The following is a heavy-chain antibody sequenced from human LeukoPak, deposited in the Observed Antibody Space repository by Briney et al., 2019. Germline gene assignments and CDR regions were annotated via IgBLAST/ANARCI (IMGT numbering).Heavy chain of an antibody. CDR3: ARHQGGSYSDY. CDR1: GYKFTSYW. D-gene: IGHD1-26*01. V-gene: IGHV5-51*01. CDR2: IYPGDSET. J-gene: IGHJ4*02. Sequence: GESLKISCKVSGYKFTSYWIAWVRQMPGKGLEWMGIIYPGDSETRYSPSLQGQVTISADKSITTAYLQWTSLKASDTAMYYCARHQGGSYSDYWGQGTLATVSS.